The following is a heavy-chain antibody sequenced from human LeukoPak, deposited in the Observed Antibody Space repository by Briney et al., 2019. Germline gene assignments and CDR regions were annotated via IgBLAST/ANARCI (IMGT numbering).Heavy chain of an antibody. CDR2: ISGSGGST. CDR1: GFTVSSNY. V-gene: IGHV3-23*01. Sequence: PGGSLRLSCAASGFTVSSNYMSWVRQAPGKGLEWVSAISGSGGSTYYADSVKGRFTISRDNSKNTLYLQMNSLRAEDTAVYYCAKAGGSYTTTYFDYWGQGTLVTVSS. J-gene: IGHJ4*02. D-gene: IGHD1-26*01. CDR3: AKAGGSYTTTYFDY.